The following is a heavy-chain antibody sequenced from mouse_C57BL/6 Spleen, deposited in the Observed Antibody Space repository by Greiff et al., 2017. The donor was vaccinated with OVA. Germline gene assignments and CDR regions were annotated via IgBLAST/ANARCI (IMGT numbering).Heavy chain of an antibody. D-gene: IGHD2-1*01. CDR3: ARRGNYYYYAMDY. V-gene: IGHV1-81*01. Sequence: VQLQESGAELARPGASVKLSCKASGYTFTSYGISWVKQRTGQGLEWIGEIYPRSGNTYYNEKFKGKATLTADKSSSTAYMELRSLTSEDSAVYFCARRGNYYYYAMDYWGQGTSVTVSS. J-gene: IGHJ4*01. CDR2: IYPRSGNT. CDR1: GYTFTSYG.